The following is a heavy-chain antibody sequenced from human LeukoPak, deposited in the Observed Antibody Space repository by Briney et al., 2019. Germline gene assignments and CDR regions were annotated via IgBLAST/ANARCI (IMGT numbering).Heavy chain of an antibody. CDR2: IYYSGST. J-gene: IGHJ2*01. CDR1: GGSISSYY. CDR3: AREGYYYDSSGPNWYFDL. Sequence: PSETLSLTCTVCGGSISSYYWSWIRQPPGKGLEWIGYIYYSGSTNYNPSLKSRVTISVDTSKNQFSLKLSSVTAADTAMYYCAREGYYYDSSGPNWYFDLWGRGTLVTVSS. V-gene: IGHV4-59*01. D-gene: IGHD3-22*01.